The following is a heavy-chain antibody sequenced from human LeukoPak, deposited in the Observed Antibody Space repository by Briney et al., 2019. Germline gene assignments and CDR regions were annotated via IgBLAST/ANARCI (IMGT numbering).Heavy chain of an antibody. V-gene: IGHV4-59*01. D-gene: IGHD3-10*01. CDR3: ARDHYGSGSYYDY. J-gene: IGHJ4*02. CDR1: GGSISSYY. Sequence: PSETLSLTCTVSGGSISSYYWSWIRQPPGKGLEWIGYIYYSGSTNYNPSLKSRVTISVDTSKNQFSLKLSSVTAADTAVYYCARDHYGSGSYYDYWGQGTLVTVSS. CDR2: IYYSGST.